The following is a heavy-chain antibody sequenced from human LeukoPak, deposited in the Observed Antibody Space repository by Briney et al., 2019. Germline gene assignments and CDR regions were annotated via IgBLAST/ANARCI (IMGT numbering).Heavy chain of an antibody. J-gene: IGHJ6*03. CDR1: GFTFSDYS. V-gene: IGHV3-20*04. Sequence: GGSLRLSCAASGFTFSDYSMHWVRQAPGKGLEWVSGTNWDGASTGYADSVKGRFTISRDNVKNFLYLQMNSLRVEDTALYFCGRVYCSTTSCYDYYDYYMDVWGKGTTVTVSS. CDR3: GRVYCSTTSCYDYYDYYMDV. CDR2: TNWDGAST. D-gene: IGHD2-2*01.